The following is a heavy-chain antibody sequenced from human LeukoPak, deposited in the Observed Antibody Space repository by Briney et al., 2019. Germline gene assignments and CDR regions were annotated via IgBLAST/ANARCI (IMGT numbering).Heavy chain of an antibody. CDR1: GFTFSSYA. D-gene: IGHD6-6*01. J-gene: IGHJ5*02. V-gene: IGHV3-23*01. Sequence: GGSLRLSCAASGFTFSSYAMRWIRQAPGKGLEWVSAISGSGGSTYYADSVKGRFTISRDNSKNTLYLQMNSLRAEDTAVYYCAKPLRVLVHQFDPWGQGTLVTVSS. CDR2: ISGSGGST. CDR3: AKPLRVLVHQFDP.